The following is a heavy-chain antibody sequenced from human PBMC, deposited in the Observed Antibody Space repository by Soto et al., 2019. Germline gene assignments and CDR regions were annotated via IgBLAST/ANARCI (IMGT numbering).Heavy chain of an antibody. CDR1: GGSITINY. D-gene: IGHD1-1*01. V-gene: IGHV4-59*01. J-gene: IGHJ4*02. CDR2: IYYSVST. Sequence: SEPLSLTCTVYGGSITINYGSCIGQPPGEGLEWIGYIYYSVSTNYNPSLKSRVTISLDTSKNQFSLKLSSVTAADTAVYYCARGRESYNWNVVGYWGQGTLVTVSS. CDR3: ARGRESYNWNVVGY.